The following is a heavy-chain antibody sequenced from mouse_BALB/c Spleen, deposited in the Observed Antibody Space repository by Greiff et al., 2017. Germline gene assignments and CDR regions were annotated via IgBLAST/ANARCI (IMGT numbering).Heavy chain of an antibody. J-gene: IGHJ1*01. Sequence: DVQLQESGAELVKPGASVKLSCTASGFNIKDTYMHWVKQRPEQGLEWIGRIDPANGNTKYDPKFQGKATITADTSSNTAYLQLSSLTSEDTAVYYCARGYGSGYFDVWGAGTTVTVSS. V-gene: IGHV14-3*02. CDR1: GFNIKDTY. D-gene: IGHD1-1*01. CDR3: ARGYGSGYFDV. CDR2: IDPANGNT.